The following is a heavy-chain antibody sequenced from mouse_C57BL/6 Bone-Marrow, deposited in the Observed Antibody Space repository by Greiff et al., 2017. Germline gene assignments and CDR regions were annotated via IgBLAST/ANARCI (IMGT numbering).Heavy chain of an antibody. CDR2: MWTGGGT. V-gene: IGHV2-9-1*01. CDR3: ARKSYDYDEYYFDY. D-gene: IGHD2-4*01. CDR1: GFSLTSYA. Sequence: VKLVESGPGLVAPSQSLSITCTVSGFSLTSYAISWVRQPPGKGLEWLGVMWTGGGTNYNSALKSRLSISKDNSKSQVFLKMNSLQTDDTARYYCARKSYDYDEYYFDYWGQGTTLTVSS. J-gene: IGHJ2*01.